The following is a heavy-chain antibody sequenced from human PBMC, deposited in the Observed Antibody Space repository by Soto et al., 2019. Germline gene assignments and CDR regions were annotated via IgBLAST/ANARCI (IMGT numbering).Heavy chain of an antibody. V-gene: IGHV3-23*01. Sequence: PGGSLRLSCEASGFNFSGYAMNWVRQAPGRGLEWVSGIVDTGGRTFYADAVKGRFTISRDNSKNTLYLQMDSLRAEDTAVYYCAPVPGDISYYGMDVWGQGTTVTVSS. CDR3: APVPGDISYYGMDV. D-gene: IGHD2-2*01. J-gene: IGHJ6*02. CDR1: GFNFSGYA. CDR2: IVDTGGRT.